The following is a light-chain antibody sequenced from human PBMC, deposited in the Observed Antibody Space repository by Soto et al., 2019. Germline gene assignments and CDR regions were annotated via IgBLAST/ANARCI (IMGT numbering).Light chain of an antibody. Sequence: DIVLTQFPGTLSLSPGERATLSCRASQSLTRNYLAWYQQKVGQAPRLLIYGANTRAAGIPDRFSGSGSGTDFTLTISRLEPEDFAVYYCQQRSNWPPKLTFGGGTKVDIK. CDR3: QQRSNWPPKLT. V-gene: IGKV3D-20*02. CDR2: GAN. CDR1: QSLTRNY. J-gene: IGKJ4*01.